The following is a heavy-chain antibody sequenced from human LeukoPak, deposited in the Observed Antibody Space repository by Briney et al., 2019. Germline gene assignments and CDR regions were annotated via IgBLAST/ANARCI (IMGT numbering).Heavy chain of an antibody. Sequence: PGRSLRLSCAASGFTFSRDGMHWVRQAPGKGLEWVGRIKKKDDGGTTDYAAPVKGRFIISRDDSKNTLYLQMNSLKTEDTGVYYCTSDPRQIAAADIWGQGTLVTVSS. J-gene: IGHJ4*02. CDR1: GFTFSRDG. D-gene: IGHD6-13*01. CDR3: TSDPRQIAAADI. V-gene: IGHV3-15*01. CDR2: IKKKDDGGTT.